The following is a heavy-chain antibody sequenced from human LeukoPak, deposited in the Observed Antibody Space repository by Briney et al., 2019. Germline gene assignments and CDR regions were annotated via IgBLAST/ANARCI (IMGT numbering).Heavy chain of an antibody. D-gene: IGHD4-17*01. Sequence: GGSLRLSCAVSGFTVTDNYMSWVRQAPGKGLQWFSVIYPDGRTYYADSVKRRFTISRDISRNTLLLQMNSLRPDDTAVHYCARTNPVYGDYDYWGQGTLVTVSS. V-gene: IGHV3-53*01. CDR1: GFTVTDNY. J-gene: IGHJ4*02. CDR3: ARTNPVYGDYDY. CDR2: IYPDGRT.